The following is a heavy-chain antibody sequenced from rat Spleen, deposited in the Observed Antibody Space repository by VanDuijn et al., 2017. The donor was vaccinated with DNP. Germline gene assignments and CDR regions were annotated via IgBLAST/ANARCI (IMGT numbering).Heavy chain of an antibody. CDR1: GFTFNNYW. CDR2: ISSSGGIT. CDR3: ARHVLPLRVWDY. J-gene: IGHJ2*01. V-gene: IGHV5-31*01. Sequence: EVQLVESGGDLVRPGRSLKLSCVVSGFTFNNYWMTWIRQVPGKGLEWVASISSSGGITYYPDSVKGRFTISRDNAKSTLYLQMNSLRSEDMATYYCARHVLPLRVWDYWGQGVMVTVSS. D-gene: IGHD1-4*01.